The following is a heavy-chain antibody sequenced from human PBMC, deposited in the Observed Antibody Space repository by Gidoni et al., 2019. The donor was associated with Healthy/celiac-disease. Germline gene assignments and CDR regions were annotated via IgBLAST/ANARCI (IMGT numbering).Heavy chain of an antibody. D-gene: IGHD5-12*01. J-gene: IGHJ4*02. V-gene: IGHV3-74*01. CDR3: ARGGGYKFGPPLD. CDR1: GFTVSSYW. Sequence: EVQLVESGGGLVQPGGSLRLSCAASGFTVSSYWMHWVRQAPGKGLVWVSRINSDGRSTSYADSVKGRFTISRDNAKNTLYLQMNSLRAEDTAVYYCARGGGYKFGPPLDWGQGTLVTVSS. CDR2: INSDGRST.